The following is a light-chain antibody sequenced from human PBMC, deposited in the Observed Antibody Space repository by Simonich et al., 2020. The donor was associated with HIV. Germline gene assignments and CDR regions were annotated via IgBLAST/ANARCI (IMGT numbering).Light chain of an antibody. J-gene: IGKJ1*01. Sequence: DIVMTQSPDSLAVSLGERATFNCKSSRSVLYSSNNKNYLAWYQQKPGQPPKLLIYWASTRESGVPDRLVASGSGTDFTLTISSLQAEDVAIYYCQQYYSTPPTFGQGTKVEIK. V-gene: IGKV4-1*01. CDR3: QQYYSTPPT. CDR2: WAS. CDR1: RSVLYSSNNKNY.